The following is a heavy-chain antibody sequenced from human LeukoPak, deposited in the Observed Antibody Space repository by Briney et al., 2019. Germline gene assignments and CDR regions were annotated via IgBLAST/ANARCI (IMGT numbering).Heavy chain of an antibody. J-gene: IGHJ4*02. V-gene: IGHV3-53*01. D-gene: IGHD3-22*01. CDR1: GFTVSSNY. CDR2: IYSGGST. Sequence: GSLRLSCAASGFTVSSNYMSWVRQAPGKGLEWVSVIYSGGSTYYADSVKGRFTISRDNSKNTLYLQMNSLRAEDTAVYYCARVGPSDYYDSSGYDYWGQGTLVTVSS. CDR3: ARVGPSDYYDSSGYDY.